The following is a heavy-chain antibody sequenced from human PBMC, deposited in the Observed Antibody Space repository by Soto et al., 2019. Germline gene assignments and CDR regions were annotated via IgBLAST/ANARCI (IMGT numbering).Heavy chain of an antibody. CDR2: ISYDGSNK. CDR1: GFTFSSYA. D-gene: IGHD3-22*01. CDR3: ARDLSTMIVVANIGYYFDY. Sequence: GGSLRLSCAASGFTFSSYAMHWVRQAPGKGLEWVAVISYDGSNKYYADSVKGRFTISRDNSKNTLYLQMNSLRAEDTAVYYCARDLSTMIVVANIGYYFDYWGQGTLVTVSS. V-gene: IGHV3-30-3*01. J-gene: IGHJ4*02.